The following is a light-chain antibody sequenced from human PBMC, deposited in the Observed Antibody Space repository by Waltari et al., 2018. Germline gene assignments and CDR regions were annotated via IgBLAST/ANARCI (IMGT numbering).Light chain of an antibody. CDR3: SSFTTTNSWL. CDR1: SSDVGAYNY. CDR2: EVS. J-gene: IGLJ2*01. V-gene: IGLV2-14*01. Sequence: QSALTQPASVSGSPGQSITISCSGSSSDVGAYNYVSWYHRHPGKAPKLIISEVSNPPSAVSIRFPVSNSGNTASLTVYGLQADDEADYQCSSFTTTNSWLFGGGTKVTVL.